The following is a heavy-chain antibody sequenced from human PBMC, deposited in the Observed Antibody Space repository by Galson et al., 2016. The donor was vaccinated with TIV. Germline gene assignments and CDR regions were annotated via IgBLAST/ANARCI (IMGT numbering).Heavy chain of an antibody. CDR2: IYYSGST. V-gene: IGHV4-39*01. D-gene: IGHD3-16*01. J-gene: IGHJ4*02. CDR1: GGSTSSSTNY. Sequence: LSLTCTVSGGSTSSSTNYWGWIRQPPGKGLEWIGSIYYSGSTSYNPSLKSRVTISVDTSKNQFSLKLSSVTAADTAVYYCATGGQGFGTFDYWGQGTLITVSS. CDR3: ATGGQGFGTFDY.